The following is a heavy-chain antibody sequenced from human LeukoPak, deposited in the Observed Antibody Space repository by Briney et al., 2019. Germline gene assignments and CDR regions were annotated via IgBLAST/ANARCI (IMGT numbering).Heavy chain of an antibody. V-gene: IGHV3-23*01. Sequence: GGSLRLSCAASGFTFSSYAMTWVRQAPGKGLEWVSVISGSGDSTYYADSVKGRFTISRDNSKNTLYLQMNSLRAEDTAMYYCARGLGYCTSTTCLLPFDYWGQGTLVTVSS. CDR3: ARGLGYCTSTTCLLPFDY. CDR2: ISGSGDST. CDR1: GFTFSSYA. J-gene: IGHJ4*02. D-gene: IGHD2-2*01.